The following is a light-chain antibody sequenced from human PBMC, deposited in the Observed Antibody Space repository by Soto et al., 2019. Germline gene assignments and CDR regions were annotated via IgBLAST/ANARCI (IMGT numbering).Light chain of an antibody. CDR1: QSISSW. Sequence: DSQMTQSPSTLSASVGDRVTITCGASQSISSWLAWYQQKPGKAPKLLIYKASSLESGVPSRFSGSGSGTEFTLTISSLQPDDFATYYCQQYNSYSRTFGQGTKV. J-gene: IGKJ1*01. CDR3: QQYNSYSRT. CDR2: KAS. V-gene: IGKV1-5*03.